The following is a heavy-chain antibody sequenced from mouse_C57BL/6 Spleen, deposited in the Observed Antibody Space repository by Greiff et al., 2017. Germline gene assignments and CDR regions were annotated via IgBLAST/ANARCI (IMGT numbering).Heavy chain of an antibody. J-gene: IGHJ3*01. D-gene: IGHD2-4*01. Sequence: QVQLKESGPELVKPGASVKISCKASGYAFRSSWMNWVKQRPGKGLEWIGRIYPGDGDTNYNGKFKGKATLTADKSSSPSYMQLSSLTSEDSAVYFCAMGGLREGFAYWGQGTLVTVSA. CDR3: AMGGLREGFAY. CDR1: GYAFRSSW. V-gene: IGHV1-82*01. CDR2: IYPGDGDT.